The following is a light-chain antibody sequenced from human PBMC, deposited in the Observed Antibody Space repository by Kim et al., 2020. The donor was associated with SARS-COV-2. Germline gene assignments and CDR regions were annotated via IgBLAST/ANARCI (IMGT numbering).Light chain of an antibody. V-gene: IGKV3-11*01. CDR3: QQRSNWPPYT. CDR2: DAS. CDR1: QSVSSY. Sequence: FSGQRETLSCRVRQSVSSYLAWYQKQPGQAPRLLMYDASNRATGIPARFSGSGSGTDFTLTISSLEPEDFAVYYCQQRSNWPPYTFGQGTKLEI. J-gene: IGKJ2*01.